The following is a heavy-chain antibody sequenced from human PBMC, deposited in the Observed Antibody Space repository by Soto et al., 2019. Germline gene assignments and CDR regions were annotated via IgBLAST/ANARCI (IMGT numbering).Heavy chain of an antibody. Sequence: ASVKVSCKASGYTFTSYGISWVRQAPGQGLEWMGWISAYHGNTTYAQKFQGRVTMTRNTSISTAYMELSSLRSEDTAVYYCARGLTYYYGSGMGYYGMDVWGQGTTVTVSS. J-gene: IGHJ6*02. CDR1: GYTFTSYG. CDR3: ARGLTYYYGSGMGYYGMDV. D-gene: IGHD3-10*01. CDR2: ISAYHGNT. V-gene: IGHV1-18*01.